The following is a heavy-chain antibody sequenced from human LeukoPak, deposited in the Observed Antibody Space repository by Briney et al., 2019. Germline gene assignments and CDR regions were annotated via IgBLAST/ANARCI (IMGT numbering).Heavy chain of an antibody. Sequence: SETLSLTCTVSGGSININSYFWGWIRQPPGKGLEWIGSVYYTGSTYYNPSLKSRVTISIDTSKNQFSLKLSSVTAADTAVYYRASQRGYTVTKPFDYWGQGTLVTVSS. CDR2: VYYTGST. CDR3: ASQRGYTVTKPFDY. V-gene: IGHV4-39*01. D-gene: IGHD4-17*01. CDR1: GGSININSYF. J-gene: IGHJ4*02.